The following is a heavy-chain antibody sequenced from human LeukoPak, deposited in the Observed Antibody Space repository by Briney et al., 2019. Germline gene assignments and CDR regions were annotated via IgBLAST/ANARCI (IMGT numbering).Heavy chain of an antibody. J-gene: IGHJ4*02. D-gene: IGHD3-3*01. CDR3: AKGDTIFGVVIPFDY. CDR2: INPSGGST. CDR1: GYTFTSYY. Sequence: ASVTVSCTASGYTFTSYYMHWVRQAPGQGLEWMGIINPSGGSTSYAQKFQGRVTMTRDTSTSTVYMELSSLRSEDTAVYYCAKGDTIFGVVIPFDYWGQGTLVTVSS. V-gene: IGHV1-46*01.